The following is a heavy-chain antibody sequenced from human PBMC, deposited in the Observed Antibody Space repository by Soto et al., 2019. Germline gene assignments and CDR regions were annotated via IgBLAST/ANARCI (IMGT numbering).Heavy chain of an antibody. J-gene: IGHJ4*02. D-gene: IGHD3-10*01. CDR1: GGSMSEYF. V-gene: IGHV4-59*01. CDR2: IYYLGST. Sequence: SETLSLTCSVSGGSMSEYFWSWIRQSPGKGLEWIGYIYYLGSTDYNPSLKSRVTISVDTSKRQFSLRLTSVTAADRAGYYCARDGKDGSGSPYPAFWGPGTQVTVSS. CDR3: ARDGKDGSGSPYPAF.